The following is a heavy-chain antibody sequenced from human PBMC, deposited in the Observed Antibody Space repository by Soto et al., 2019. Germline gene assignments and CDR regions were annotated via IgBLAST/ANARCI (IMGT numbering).Heavy chain of an antibody. D-gene: IGHD1-7*01. CDR2: IYYSGST. Sequence: SETLSLTCTVSGGSISSYYWSWIRQPPGKGLEWIGYIYYSGSTNYNPSIKSRDTISVDKSKNQISLKLNSVTAADTSVYYCARLLTGTTSPYYYYYMDVWGKGTTVTAP. V-gene: IGHV4-59*08. CDR1: GGSISSYY. J-gene: IGHJ6*03. CDR3: ARLLTGTTSPYYYYYMDV.